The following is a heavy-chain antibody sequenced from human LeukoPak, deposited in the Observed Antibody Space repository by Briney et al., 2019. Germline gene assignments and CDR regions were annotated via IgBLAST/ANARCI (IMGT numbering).Heavy chain of an antibody. CDR3: AKDLPWSGARFFQH. CDR2: IRSYVDGGTT. D-gene: IGHD3-3*01. V-gene: IGHV3-15*01. Sequence: PGGSLRLSCRISGLTFSNAWLTWVRQVPGKGLEWVGHIRSYVDGGTTEYAASVRDRFIISRDDSKNTLHLQMSSLKSEDTAVYFCAKDLPWSGARFFQHWGQGTLVTVSS. CDR1: GLTFSNAW. J-gene: IGHJ1*01.